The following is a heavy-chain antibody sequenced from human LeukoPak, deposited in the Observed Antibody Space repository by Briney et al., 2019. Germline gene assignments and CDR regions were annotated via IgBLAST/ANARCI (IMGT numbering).Heavy chain of an antibody. CDR3: ARPLTGTPFDPFHI. Sequence: GGSLRLSCAASGFTFSSYWMSWVRQAPGKGLEWVANIKQDGTVKYYVESVEGRFTISRDNAKNSLNLQMNSLRAEDTAVYYCARPLTGTPFDPFHIWGQGTMVTVSS. CDR2: IKQDGTVK. J-gene: IGHJ3*02. CDR1: GFTFSSYW. V-gene: IGHV3-7*01. D-gene: IGHD1-20*01.